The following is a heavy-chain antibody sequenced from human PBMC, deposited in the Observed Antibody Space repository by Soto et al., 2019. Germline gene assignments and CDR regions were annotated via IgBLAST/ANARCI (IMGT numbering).Heavy chain of an antibody. CDR3: ATVITMIVVVKTYNWFDP. V-gene: IGHV1-24*01. D-gene: IGHD3-22*01. J-gene: IGHJ5*02. Sequence: SVKVSCKLSGYTLTKLSMNWVLQAPGKGLEWMGFFEPEDGDTKYAQKFQGRVTMTEDTATDTAYMELSSLRSEDTTVYYCATVITMIVVVKTYNWFDPWGKGTLVTFS. CDR1: GYTLTKLS. CDR2: FEPEDGDT.